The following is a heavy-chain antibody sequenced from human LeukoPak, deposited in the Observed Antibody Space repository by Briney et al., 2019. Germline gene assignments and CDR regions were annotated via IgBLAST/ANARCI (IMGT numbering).Heavy chain of an antibody. CDR1: GGSISSGGYS. CDR3: ARTGDYGYFDY. J-gene: IGHJ4*02. CDR2: IYHSGST. Sequence: SQTLSLTCAVSGGSISSGGYSWSWIRQPPGKGLEWIGYIYHSGSTYYNPSLKSRVTISVDRSKNQFSLKLSSVTAADTAVYYCARTGDYGYFDYWGQGTLATVSS. D-gene: IGHD4-17*01. V-gene: IGHV4-30-2*01.